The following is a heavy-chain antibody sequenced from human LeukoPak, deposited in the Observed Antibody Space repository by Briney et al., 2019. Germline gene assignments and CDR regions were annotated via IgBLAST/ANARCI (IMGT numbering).Heavy chain of an antibody. V-gene: IGHV1-8*01. CDR3: ARDGPIVVVPAANNFDY. D-gene: IGHD2-2*01. CDR2: MNPNSGNT. J-gene: IGHJ4*02. Sequence: ASVKVSCKASGYTFTSYDINWVRQATGQGLEWMGWMNPNSGNTGYAQKFQGRVTMTRNTSISTAYMELSSLRSEDTAVYYCARDGPIVVVPAANNFDYWGQGTLVTVSS. CDR1: GYTFTSYD.